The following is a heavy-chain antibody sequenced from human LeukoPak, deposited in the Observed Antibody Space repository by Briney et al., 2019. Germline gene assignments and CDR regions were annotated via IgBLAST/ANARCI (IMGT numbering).Heavy chain of an antibody. CDR2: IRYDGSNK. J-gene: IGHJ6*03. Sequence: GVSLRLSCAASGFTFSSYGMHWVRQAPGKGLEWVAFIRYDGSNKYYADSVKGRFTISRDNSKNTLYLQMNSLRAEDTAVYYCAKGGPNYYGSGRTSYYMDVWGKGTTVTISS. V-gene: IGHV3-30*02. CDR3: AKGGPNYYGSGRTSYYMDV. CDR1: GFTFSSYG. D-gene: IGHD3-10*01.